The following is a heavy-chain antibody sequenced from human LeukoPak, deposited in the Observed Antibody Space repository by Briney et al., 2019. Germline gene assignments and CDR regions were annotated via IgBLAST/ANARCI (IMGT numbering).Heavy chain of an antibody. V-gene: IGHV4-34*01. CDR3: ARESFEEPGTMDH. CDR2: INHSGST. D-gene: IGHD4/OR15-4a*01. CDR1: GGSFSDYY. Sequence: SETLSLTCAVYGGSFSDYYWSWIRQPPGKGLEWIGQINHSGSTNYNPSLKSRVTISVDTSMNQFSLRLTSVTAADTALYFCARESFEEPGTMDHWGQGTLVSVSS. J-gene: IGHJ4*02.